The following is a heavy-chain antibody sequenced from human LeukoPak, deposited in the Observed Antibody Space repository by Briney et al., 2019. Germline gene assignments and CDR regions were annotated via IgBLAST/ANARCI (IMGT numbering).Heavy chain of an antibody. D-gene: IGHD6-13*01. CDR1: GFTFSSYS. Sequence: GSLRLSCAASGFTFSSYSMNWVRQAPGKGLEWVSSISSSSYIYYADSVKGRFTISRDNAKNSLYLQMNSLRAEDTAVYYCARDRPSYSSSWYYFDYWGQGTLVTVSS. V-gene: IGHV3-21*01. J-gene: IGHJ4*02. CDR3: ARDRPSYSSSWYYFDY. CDR2: ISSSSYI.